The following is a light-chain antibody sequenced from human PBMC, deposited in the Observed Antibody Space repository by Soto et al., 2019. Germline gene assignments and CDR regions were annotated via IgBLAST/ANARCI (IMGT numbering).Light chain of an antibody. Sequence: EILLTQSPGTLSLSPGERATLSCRASQSVSGSQLAWYQQRPGRAPRLLIYATSIRATGIPDRFSGSESGTELTLIISTLEPEDFAVYYCQQYGNLPQKTFGQGTKVENK. CDR3: QQYGNLPQKT. J-gene: IGKJ1*01. CDR1: QSVSGSQ. CDR2: ATS. V-gene: IGKV3-20*01.